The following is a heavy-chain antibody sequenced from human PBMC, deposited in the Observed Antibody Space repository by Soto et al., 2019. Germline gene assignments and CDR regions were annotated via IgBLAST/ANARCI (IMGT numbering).Heavy chain of an antibody. J-gene: IGHJ3*02. CDR1: GGSISSYY. CDR3: ARRYGSAFDI. D-gene: IGHD3-10*01. Sequence: QVQLQESGPRLVKPSETLSLTCTVSGGSISSYYWSWIRQPPGKGLEWIGYIYYSGRTNYNPALDSRVPISVDTSKCQSSRKLSSVPAADTAVYYCARRYGSAFDIWGQGTMVTVSS. CDR2: IYYSGRT. V-gene: IGHV4-59*01.